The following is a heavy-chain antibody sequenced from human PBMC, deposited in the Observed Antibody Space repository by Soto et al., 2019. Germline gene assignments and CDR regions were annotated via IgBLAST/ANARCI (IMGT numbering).Heavy chain of an antibody. V-gene: IGHV4-59*01. CDR1: GGSISSYY. CDR2: IYYSGST. Sequence: PSETLSLTCTVSGGSISSYYWSWIRQPPGKGLEWIGYIYYSGSTNYNPSLKSRVTISVDTSKNQFSLKLSSVTAADTAVYYCARAHPGDPGVFDYWGQGTLVTVSS. CDR3: ARAHPGDPGVFDY. D-gene: IGHD2-21*02. J-gene: IGHJ4*02.